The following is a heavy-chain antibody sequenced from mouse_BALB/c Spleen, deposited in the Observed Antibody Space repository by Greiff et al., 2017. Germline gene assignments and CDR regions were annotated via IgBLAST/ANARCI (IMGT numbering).Heavy chain of an antibody. CDR2: IRNKANGYTT. D-gene: IGHD2-14*01. Sequence: EVKLVESGGGLVQPGGSLRLSCATSGFTFTDYYMSWVRQPPGKALEWLGFIRNKANGYTTEYSASVKGRFTISRDNSQSILYLQMNTLRAEDSATYYCARDYRYDVGGSYAMDYWGQGTSVTVSS. V-gene: IGHV7-3*02. CDR3: ARDYRYDVGGSYAMDY. J-gene: IGHJ4*01. CDR1: GFTFTDYY.